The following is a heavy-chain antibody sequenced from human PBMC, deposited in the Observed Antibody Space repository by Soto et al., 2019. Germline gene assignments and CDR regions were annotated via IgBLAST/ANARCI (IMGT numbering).Heavy chain of an antibody. CDR1: GFTFSTYW. J-gene: IGHJ4*02. V-gene: IGHV3-7*01. CDR2: IKEDGSER. CDR3: VGGRGAAADYFDF. D-gene: IGHD6-13*01. Sequence: PPGGSLRLSCAGSGFTFSTYWMTWVRQAPGKGLEWVANIKEDGSERYYVDSVKGRFTISRDNAKNSLYLQMNSLRAEDTAVYYCVGGRGAAADYFDFWGQG.